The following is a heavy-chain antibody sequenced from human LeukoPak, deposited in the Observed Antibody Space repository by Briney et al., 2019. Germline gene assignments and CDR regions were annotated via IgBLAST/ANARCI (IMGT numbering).Heavy chain of an antibody. Sequence: GASVKVSCKASGYTFTGYYVHWVRQAPGQGLEWMGRINPNSGGTNYAQKFQGSVTMTRDTSISTAYMELSRLRSDDTAVYYCARDPQLSSNFDYWGQGTLVTVSS. D-gene: IGHD6-13*01. V-gene: IGHV1-2*06. CDR1: GYTFTGYY. CDR2: INPNSGGT. J-gene: IGHJ4*02. CDR3: ARDPQLSSNFDY.